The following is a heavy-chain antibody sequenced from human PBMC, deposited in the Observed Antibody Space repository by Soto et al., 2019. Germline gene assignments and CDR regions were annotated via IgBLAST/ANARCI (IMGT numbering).Heavy chain of an antibody. Sequence: ASVKVSCKASGYTFTSYDINWVRQATGQGLEWMGWMNPNSGNTGYAQKFQGRVTMTRNTSIGTAYMELSSLRSEDTAVYYCARGPAWDSGYDVRYYYYYMDVWGKGTTVTVSS. D-gene: IGHD5-12*01. J-gene: IGHJ6*03. V-gene: IGHV1-8*01. CDR1: GYTFTSYD. CDR3: ARGPAWDSGYDVRYYYYYMDV. CDR2: MNPNSGNT.